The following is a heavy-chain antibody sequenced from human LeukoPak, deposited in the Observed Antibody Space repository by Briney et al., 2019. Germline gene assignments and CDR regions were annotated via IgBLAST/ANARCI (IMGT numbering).Heavy chain of an antibody. V-gene: IGHV3-74*01. D-gene: IGHD5-24*01. J-gene: IGHJ5*02. Sequence: GGSLRLSCADSGFTFRSQWMHWVREGPGKGLVWVSRINSDGSSTFYADSVRGRFTISRDNAKNTLYLQMNSLRAEDTAVYYCARDRRDGYCLGHWGQGTPVTVST. CDR1: GFTFRSQW. CDR2: INSDGSST. CDR3: ARDRRDGYCLGH.